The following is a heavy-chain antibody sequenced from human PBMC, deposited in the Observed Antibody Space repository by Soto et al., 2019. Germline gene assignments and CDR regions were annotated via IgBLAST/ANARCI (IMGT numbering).Heavy chain of an antibody. CDR1: GFTFSSYA. V-gene: IGHV3-23*01. CDR3: AKDRYGNYGGIDY. J-gene: IGHJ4*02. Sequence: GGSLRLSCAASGFTFSSYAMSWVRQAPGKGLEWVSAISGSGVSTYYADSVKGRFTISRDNSKNTLYLQMNSLRAEDTAVYYCAKDRYGNYGGIDYWGQGTMVTVSS. CDR2: ISGSGVST. D-gene: IGHD4-17*01.